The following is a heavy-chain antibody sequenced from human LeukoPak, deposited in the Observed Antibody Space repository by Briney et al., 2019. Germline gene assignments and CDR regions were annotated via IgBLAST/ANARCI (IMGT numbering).Heavy chain of an antibody. V-gene: IGHV3-7*01. Sequence: GGSLRLSCAASGFTFSSYWMSWVRQAPGKGLEWVANIKQDGVDKDYVDSVAGRFTISRDNAKSSVYLEMNSLRVEDTAVYYCARDSTGWQANAYDVWGQGTMVTVSS. D-gene: IGHD2-8*02. CDR2: IKQDGVDK. J-gene: IGHJ3*01. CDR1: GFTFSSYW. CDR3: ARDSTGWQANAYDV.